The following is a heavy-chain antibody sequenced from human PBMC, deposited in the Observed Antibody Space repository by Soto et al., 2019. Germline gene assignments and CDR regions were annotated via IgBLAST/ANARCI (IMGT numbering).Heavy chain of an antibody. CDR2: IHSGGDT. Sequence: EVQLVESGGDLVQPGGSLRLSCAASGFAVSSNYMTWVRQAPGKGLEWVSVIHSGGDTHYADSVRGRFTISRDNSKITLYLQMNSLRAEDTAVYYCARSRTGTTYGGMDVWGQGTTVTVSS. CDR3: ARSRTGTTYGGMDV. J-gene: IGHJ6*02. CDR1: GFAVSSNY. D-gene: IGHD1-7*01. V-gene: IGHV3-66*01.